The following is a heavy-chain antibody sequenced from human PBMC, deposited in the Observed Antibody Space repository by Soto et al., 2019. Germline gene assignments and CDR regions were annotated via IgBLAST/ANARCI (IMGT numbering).Heavy chain of an antibody. D-gene: IGHD2-21*02. Sequence: QVQLVQSGAEVKKPGSSVKVSCKASGGTFSSYAISWVRQAPGQGLEWMGGIIPLFGTANYAQKFQDRVTITADKPTSAAYMELSSLRSEDTAVYYCARVGAAIARRHPFDYWGQGTLVTVSS. CDR3: ARVGAAIARRHPFDY. CDR1: GGTFSSYA. V-gene: IGHV1-69*06. CDR2: IIPLFGTA. J-gene: IGHJ4*02.